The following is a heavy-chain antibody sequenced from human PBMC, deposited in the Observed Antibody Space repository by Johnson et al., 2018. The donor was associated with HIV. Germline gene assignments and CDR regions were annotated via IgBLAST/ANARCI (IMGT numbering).Heavy chain of an antibody. D-gene: IGHD6-19*01. Sequence: QMLLVESGGGLVKPGGSLRLSCAASGFSFSSYDMHWVRQAPGKGLEWVAVISYDGSNKYYVDSVKGRFTISRDNAKNSLYLQMNSLRAEDTAVYYCARDAVIRSGWYNVDAFDVWGQGTMVTVSS. CDR3: ARDAVIRSGWYNVDAFDV. V-gene: IGHV3-30*03. J-gene: IGHJ3*01. CDR1: GFSFSSYD. CDR2: ISYDGSNK.